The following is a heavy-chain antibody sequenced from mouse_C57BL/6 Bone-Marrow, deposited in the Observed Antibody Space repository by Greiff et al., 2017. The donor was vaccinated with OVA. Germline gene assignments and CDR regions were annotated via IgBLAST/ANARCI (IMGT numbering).Heavy chain of an antibody. Sequence: QVQLQQPGAELVKPGASVKLSCKASGYTFTSYWMHWLKQRPGQGLEWIGMIHPNSGSTNYNEKFKSKATLTVDKSSSTAYMQLSSLTSEDSAVYYCARSGGYYPYYYAMDYWGQGTSVTVSS. D-gene: IGHD2-3*01. V-gene: IGHV1-64*01. J-gene: IGHJ4*01. CDR3: ARSGGYYPYYYAMDY. CDR1: GYTFTSYW. CDR2: IHPNSGST.